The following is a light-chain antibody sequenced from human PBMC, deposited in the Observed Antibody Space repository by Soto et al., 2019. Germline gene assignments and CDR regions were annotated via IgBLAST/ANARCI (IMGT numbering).Light chain of an antibody. V-gene: IGKV3-11*01. J-gene: IGKJ2*01. CDR1: QSVSSY. CDR2: DAS. Sequence: EIVLTQSPATLSLSPGERATLSCRASQSVSSYLAWYQQKLGQAPRLLIYDASTRATGIPARFSGSGSGTDFTLTISSLEPEDFAVYYCQQRSNWPPRYTFGQGTKLEIK. CDR3: QQRSNWPPRYT.